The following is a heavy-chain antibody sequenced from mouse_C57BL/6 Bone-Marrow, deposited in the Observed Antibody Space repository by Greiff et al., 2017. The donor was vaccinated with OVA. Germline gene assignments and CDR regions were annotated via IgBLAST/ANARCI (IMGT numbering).Heavy chain of an antibody. CDR1: GFTFSNYW. CDR3: LHPEGYFDY. Sequence: EVQVVESGGGLVQPGGSMKLSCVASGFTFSNYWMNWVRQSPEKGLEWVAQIRLKSDNYATHYAESVKGRFTISRDDSKSSVYLQMNNLRAEDTGIYYCLHPEGYFDYWGQGTTLTVSS. V-gene: IGHV6-3*01. CDR2: IRLKSDNYAT. J-gene: IGHJ2*01. D-gene: IGHD1-2*01.